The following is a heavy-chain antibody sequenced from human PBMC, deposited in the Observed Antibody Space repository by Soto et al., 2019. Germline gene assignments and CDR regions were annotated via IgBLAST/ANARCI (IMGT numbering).Heavy chain of an antibody. Sequence: ASVKVSCKASGYTFTSYYMHWVRQAPGQGLEWMGIINPSGGSTSYAQKFQGRVTMTRDTSTSTVYMELSSLRSEDTAVYYCARSDRGIAARRDVTLHYGMDVWGQGTTVTVSS. J-gene: IGHJ6*02. V-gene: IGHV1-46*01. CDR1: GYTFTSYY. CDR3: ARSDRGIAARRDVTLHYGMDV. CDR2: INPSGGST. D-gene: IGHD6-6*01.